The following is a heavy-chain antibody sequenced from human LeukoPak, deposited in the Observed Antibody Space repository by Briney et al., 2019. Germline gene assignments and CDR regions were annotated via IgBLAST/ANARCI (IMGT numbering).Heavy chain of an antibody. CDR1: GFTFSSYW. J-gene: IGHJ5*02. D-gene: IGHD2-2*01. CDR3: ARDDCSSISCYHNWFDP. V-gene: IGHV3-7*01. CDR2: IKQDGSEK. Sequence: GGPLRLSGAASGFTFSSYWMSWVRQAPGKGLEWVANIKQDGSEKYYVDSVKGRFTISRDNAKNSLYLQMNSLRAEDTAVYYCARDDCSSISCYHNWFDPWGQGTLVTVSS.